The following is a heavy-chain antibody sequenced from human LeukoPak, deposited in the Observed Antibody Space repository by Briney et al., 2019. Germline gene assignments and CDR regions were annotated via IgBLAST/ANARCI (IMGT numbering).Heavy chain of an antibody. D-gene: IGHD4-23*01. CDR3: ARDLDYGGSSIWYFDL. V-gene: IGHV4-59*01. CDR2: IYYRGNT. Sequence: SETLSLTCTVSGGSISSFYWSWIRQPPGKGLEWIGYIYYRGNTQYNPYLKSRVTISVDTSKNQFSLMLTTVTAADTAVYYCARDLDYGGSSIWYFDLWGRGTLVTVSS. J-gene: IGHJ2*01. CDR1: GGSISSFY.